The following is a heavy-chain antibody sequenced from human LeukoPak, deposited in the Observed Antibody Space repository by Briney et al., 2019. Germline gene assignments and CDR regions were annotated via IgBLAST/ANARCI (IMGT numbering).Heavy chain of an antibody. CDR1: GFPFSSYW. J-gene: IGHJ4*02. CDR2: IKQDGSKK. Sequence: GRSLRLSCVASGFPFSSYWMTWVRQAPGKGLEWVANIKQDGSKKSYVDSVKGRFAISRDNAKNSLYLQMNSLRAEDTAIYYCTRVGYIDEGIDCWGQGTLVTVSS. CDR3: TRVGYIDEGIDC. V-gene: IGHV3-7*04. D-gene: IGHD5-24*01.